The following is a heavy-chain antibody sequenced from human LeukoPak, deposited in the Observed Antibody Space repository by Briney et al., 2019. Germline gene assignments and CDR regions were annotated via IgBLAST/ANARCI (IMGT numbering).Heavy chain of an antibody. D-gene: IGHD4-17*01. V-gene: IGHV4-61*02. CDR2: IYTSGST. J-gene: IGHJ5*02. CDR1: GGSISSGSYY. CDR3: ARDPYGDYVFDP. Sequence: SETLSLTCTVSGGSISSGSYYWSWIRQPAGKRLEWIGRIYTSGSTNYNPSLKSRVTISVDTSKNQFSLKLTSVTAADTAVYYCARDPYGDYVFDPWGQGTLVTVSS.